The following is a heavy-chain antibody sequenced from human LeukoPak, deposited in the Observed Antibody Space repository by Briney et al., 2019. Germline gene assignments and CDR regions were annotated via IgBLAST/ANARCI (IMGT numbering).Heavy chain of an antibody. CDR1: GFTFSSYA. CDR3: AKVAVAGPDDY. CDR2: ISVSGGGT. D-gene: IGHD6-19*01. Sequence: EGSLRLSCAASGFTFSSYAMSWVRQAPGEGLEWVSAISVSGGGTYYADSVKGRFTVSRDNSKNTLYLQLNSLTAEDTAVYYCAKVAVAGPDDYWGQGTLVTVSS. V-gene: IGHV3-23*01. J-gene: IGHJ4*02.